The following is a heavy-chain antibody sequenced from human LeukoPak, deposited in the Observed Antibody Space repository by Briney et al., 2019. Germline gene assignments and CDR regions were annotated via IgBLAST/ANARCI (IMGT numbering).Heavy chain of an antibody. CDR3: ARGRDGYNRMKFDY. V-gene: IGHV3-21*01. CDR2: ISGSSSYI. J-gene: IGHJ4*02. Sequence: GGSLRLSCAASGFTFNTYSMNWVRQAPGKGLEWVSSISGSSSYIYYADSVKGRFTISRDNAKNSLYLQMNSLRAEDTAVYYCARGRDGYNRMKFDYWGQGTLVTVSS. D-gene: IGHD5-24*01. CDR1: GFTFNTYS.